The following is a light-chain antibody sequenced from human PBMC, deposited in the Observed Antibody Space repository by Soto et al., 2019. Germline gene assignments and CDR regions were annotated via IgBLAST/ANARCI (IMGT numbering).Light chain of an antibody. CDR2: WAS. Sequence: DIVMTQSPDSLAVSLGERATINCKSSQTILYNSNNKNYLAWYQQRPGQPPKLLIYWASTRESGVPDRFSGSGSGTDFTRTISSLQAEDVAVYYCQHYYTTPLTFGGGTKVEIK. CDR1: QTILYNSNNKNY. CDR3: QHYYTTPLT. J-gene: IGKJ4*01. V-gene: IGKV4-1*01.